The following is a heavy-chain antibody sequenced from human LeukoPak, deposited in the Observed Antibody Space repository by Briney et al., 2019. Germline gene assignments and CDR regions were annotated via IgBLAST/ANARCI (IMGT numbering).Heavy chain of an antibody. D-gene: IGHD6-19*01. J-gene: IGHJ4*02. Sequence: GGSLRLSCAASGFTFSSYAMHWVRQAPGKGLEGVAVISYDGSNKYYADSVKGRFTISRDNSKNTLYLQMNSLRAEDTAVYYCARDLAVAAAFDYWGQGTLVTVSS. CDR3: ARDLAVAAAFDY. V-gene: IGHV3-30-3*01. CDR2: ISYDGSNK. CDR1: GFTFSSYA.